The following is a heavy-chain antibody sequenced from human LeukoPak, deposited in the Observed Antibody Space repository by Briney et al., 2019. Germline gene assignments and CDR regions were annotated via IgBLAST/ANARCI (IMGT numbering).Heavy chain of an antibody. Sequence: PGGSLRLSCAASGFTFSTYWMHWVRQAPGKGLVWVSHINSDGSSTNYADSVKGRFTISRDNAKNTLYLQMNSLRAEDTAVYYCARDGGDDAFDIWGQGTMVTVSS. CDR1: GFTFSTYW. V-gene: IGHV3-74*01. D-gene: IGHD3-10*01. CDR2: INSDGSST. CDR3: ARDGGDDAFDI. J-gene: IGHJ3*02.